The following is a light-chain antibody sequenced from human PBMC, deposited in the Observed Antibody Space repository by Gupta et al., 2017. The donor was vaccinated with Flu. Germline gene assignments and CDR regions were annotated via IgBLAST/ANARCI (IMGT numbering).Light chain of an antibody. CDR3: HQDYSTFT. CDR1: QSGLYSSNNKNY. Sequence: DIVMTQSPDSLAVSLGERATINCKSSQSGLYSSNNKNYLAWEQQKPGQPPKLIIYWASTRESGDTDRFSGRGDEKDFTLTSSRRQDEAGEVYYEHQDYSTFTFGHGTKVDIK. J-gene: IGKJ3*01. V-gene: IGKV4-1*01. CDR2: WAS.